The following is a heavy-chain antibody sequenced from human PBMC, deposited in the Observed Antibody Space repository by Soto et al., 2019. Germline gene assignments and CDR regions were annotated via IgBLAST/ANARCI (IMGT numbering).Heavy chain of an antibody. CDR1: GFSLTTSGVG. V-gene: IGHV2-5*02. Sequence: KESGPTLVKPTQTLTLTCTFSGFSLTTSGVGVGWIRQPPGKALEWLAIIFWDDDKRYSPSLKSRLTVTKDISKNQVVLIMTDVDPVDTATYYCSHWGALRRDAFDIWGQGTMVTVSS. CDR2: IFWDDDK. J-gene: IGHJ3*02. CDR3: SHWGALRRDAFDI. D-gene: IGHD1-26*01.